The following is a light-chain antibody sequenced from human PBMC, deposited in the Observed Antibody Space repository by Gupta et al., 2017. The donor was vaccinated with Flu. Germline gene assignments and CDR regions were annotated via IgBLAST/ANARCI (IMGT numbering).Light chain of an antibody. Sequence: QSALTQPASVSGSPGQSINISCTGTSSDIGTYNYVSWYQQNPGRAPKLMIYDVRNRPSGISDRFSGSKSGNTASLTISGLQAEDEADYYCSSYAATGALALFGGGTKVTVL. J-gene: IGLJ2*01. CDR1: SSDIGTYNY. V-gene: IGLV2-14*03. CDR3: SSYAATGALAL. CDR2: DVR.